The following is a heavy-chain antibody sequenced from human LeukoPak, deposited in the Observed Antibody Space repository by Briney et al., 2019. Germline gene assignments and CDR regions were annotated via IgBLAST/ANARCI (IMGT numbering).Heavy chain of an antibody. D-gene: IGHD2-15*01. Sequence: SETLSLTCTVSGGSMSGYFWSWIRQPAGEGLEWIGRIYTSGSTNYNPSLKSRVTMSVDTSKNQFSLKLSSVTAADTAVYYCARDVWCSGGSCYSVGSGMDVWGQGTTVTVSS. CDR1: GGSMSGYF. J-gene: IGHJ6*02. CDR2: IYTSGST. CDR3: ARDVWCSGGSCYSVGSGMDV. V-gene: IGHV4-4*07.